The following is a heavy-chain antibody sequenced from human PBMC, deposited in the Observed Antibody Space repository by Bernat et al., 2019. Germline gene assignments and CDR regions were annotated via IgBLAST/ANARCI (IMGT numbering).Heavy chain of an antibody. CDR3: AKGRGGERSWYFDL. CDR1: GFTFSSYA. CDR2: ISSTGDNT. V-gene: IGHV3-23*01. J-gene: IGHJ2*01. Sequence: EVQLLESGGGLVQPGGSLRLSCAASGFTFSSYAMTWVRQAPGKGLEWVAAISSTGDNTYNADSVKGRFTISRDNSKNTLYVQMNSLRADDTALYYCAKGRGGERSWYFDLWGRGTLVTVSS. D-gene: IGHD3-16*01.